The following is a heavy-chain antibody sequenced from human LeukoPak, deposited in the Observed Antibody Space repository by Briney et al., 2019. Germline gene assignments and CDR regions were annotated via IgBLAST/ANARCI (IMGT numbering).Heavy chain of an antibody. CDR3: ARVGGGGYCSDGTCYPTY. J-gene: IGHJ4*02. V-gene: IGHV7-4-1*01. CDR2: INTNTGNP. Sequence: GASVKVSCKASGYTFTSYAMNWVRQAPGQGLEWMGWINTNTGNPTYARDFTGRFVFSLDTSVRTAYLQIDSLRPEDTAVYYCARVGGGGYCSDGTCYPTYWGQGTLVTVSS. D-gene: IGHD2-15*01. CDR1: GYTFTSYA.